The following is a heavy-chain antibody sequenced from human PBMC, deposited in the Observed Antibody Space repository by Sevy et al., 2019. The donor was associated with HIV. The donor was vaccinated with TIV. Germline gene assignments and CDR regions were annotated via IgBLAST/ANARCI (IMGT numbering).Heavy chain of an antibody. V-gene: IGHV3-23*01. CDR3: ATKFITMIVVVITTDDAFDI. D-gene: IGHD3-22*01. Sequence: GGSLRLSCAASGFTFSSYAMSWVRQAPGKGLEWVSAISGSGGSTYYADSVKGRFTISRDNSKNTLYLQMNSLRAEDTAVYYSATKFITMIVVVITTDDAFDIWGQGTMVTVSS. CDR1: GFTFSSYA. J-gene: IGHJ3*02. CDR2: ISGSGGST.